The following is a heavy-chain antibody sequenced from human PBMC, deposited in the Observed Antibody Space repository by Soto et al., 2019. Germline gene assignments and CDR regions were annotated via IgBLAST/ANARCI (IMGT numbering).Heavy chain of an antibody. V-gene: IGHV4-39*01. CDR3: ARISVASRYMDV. D-gene: IGHD5-12*01. J-gene: IGHJ6*03. Sequence: PSETLSLTCTVSGGSISSSSYYWGWIRQSPGKGLEWIGSFYYSGSTYYSPSLRSRVTISGDTSGKQISLRLSSVTAADTAVYYCARISVASRYMDVWGKGTTVTVSS. CDR1: GGSISSSSYY. CDR2: FYYSGST.